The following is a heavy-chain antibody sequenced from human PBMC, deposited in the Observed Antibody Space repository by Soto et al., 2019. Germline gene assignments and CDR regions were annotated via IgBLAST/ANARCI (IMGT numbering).Heavy chain of an antibody. CDR1: GYTFTSYA. V-gene: IGHV1-3*01. CDR3: ARGLNGYLYYFDY. Sequence: QVQLVQSGAEVKKPGASVKVSCKASGYTFTSYAMHWVRQAPGQRLEWMGWINAGNGNTKYLQKFQGRVTITRDTSASTAYMELSSLRSEDTAVYYCARGLNGYLYYFDYWGQGTLVTVSS. CDR2: INAGNGNT. D-gene: IGHD5-18*01. J-gene: IGHJ4*02.